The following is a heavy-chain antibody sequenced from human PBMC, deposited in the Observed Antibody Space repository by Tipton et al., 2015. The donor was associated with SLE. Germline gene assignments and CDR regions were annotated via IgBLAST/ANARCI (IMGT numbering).Heavy chain of an antibody. J-gene: IGHJ6*04. CDR1: GFTFSDSY. V-gene: IGHV4-4*07. D-gene: IGHD1-1*01. CDR3: ARDRKQQLSRGLDV. CDR2: IYITGAT. Sequence: LRLSCVASGFTFSDSYMCWIRQTPGKGLEWIGSIYITGATYYNPSLKSRVTVSLDTSNSQFSLTLTSVSAADTAIYFCARDRKQQLSRGLDVWGAGTSVTVSS.